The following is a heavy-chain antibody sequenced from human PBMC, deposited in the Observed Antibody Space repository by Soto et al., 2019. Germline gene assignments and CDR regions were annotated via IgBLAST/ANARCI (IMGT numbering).Heavy chain of an antibody. Sequence: SETLSLTCAVSGGSISSGGYSWSWIRQPPGKGLEWIGYIYHSGSTNYNPSLKRRVTISLDTSKNQFSLKLTSVTAADTAVYYCERGVDYATDASEIWGQGTLVTV. J-gene: IGHJ3*02. D-gene: IGHD3-16*01. CDR3: ERGVDYATDASEI. V-gene: IGHV4-30-2*01. CDR2: IYHSGST. CDR1: GGSISSGGYS.